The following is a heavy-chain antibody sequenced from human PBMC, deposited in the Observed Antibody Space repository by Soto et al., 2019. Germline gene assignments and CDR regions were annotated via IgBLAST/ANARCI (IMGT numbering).Heavy chain of an antibody. CDR1: GYTFSSYS. CDR2: INAGNGNT. CDR3: ARANYDIYLSYFDY. J-gene: IGHJ4*02. V-gene: IGHV1-3*01. Sequence: ASVNVSCKSSGYTFSSYSIHWVRQAPGQRLECMGWINAGNGNTKYSQKFQGRVTITRDTSASTAYMELSSLRSEDTAVYYCARANYDIYLSYFDYWGQGTLVTVYS. D-gene: IGHD3-9*01.